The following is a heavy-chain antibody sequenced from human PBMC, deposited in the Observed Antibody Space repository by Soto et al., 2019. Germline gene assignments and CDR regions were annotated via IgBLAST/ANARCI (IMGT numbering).Heavy chain of an antibody. Sequence: PSETLSLTCAVSGYSISGSTNWWGWIRQPPGKRLEWIGYIYSSGSTYYNPSLRSRVTMSVDTSSNQFSLKLSSVTAADTAVYYCARRRGFPYYYGMDVWGQGTTVTVSS. V-gene: IGHV4-28*01. D-gene: IGHD5-12*01. CDR3: ARRRGFPYYYGMDV. CDR1: GYSISGSTNW. J-gene: IGHJ6*02. CDR2: IYSSGST.